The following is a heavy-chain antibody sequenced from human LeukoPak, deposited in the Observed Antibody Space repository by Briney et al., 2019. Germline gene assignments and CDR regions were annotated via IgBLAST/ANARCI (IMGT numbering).Heavy chain of an antibody. CDR3: ARHERKAWELQMADDAFDI. CDR1: GYSFTSYW. CDR2: IYPGDSDT. V-gene: IGHV5-51*01. Sequence: GESRKISCQGSGYSFTSYWIGWVRQMPGKGLEWMGIIYPGDSDTRYSPSFQGQVTISADKSISTAYLQWSSLKASDTAMYYCARHERKAWELQMADDAFDIWGQGTMVTVSS. D-gene: IGHD1-26*01. J-gene: IGHJ3*02.